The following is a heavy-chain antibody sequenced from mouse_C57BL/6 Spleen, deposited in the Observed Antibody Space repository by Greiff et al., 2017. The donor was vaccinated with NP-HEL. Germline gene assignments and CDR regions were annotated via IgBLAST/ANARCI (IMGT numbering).Heavy chain of an antibody. CDR2: IYPRDGST. CDR1: GYTFTDHT. D-gene: IGHD2-1*01. CDR3: ARCYYGNYGAMDY. J-gene: IGHJ4*01. Sequence: VQLQQSDAELVKPGASVKISCKVSGYTFTDHTIHWMKQRPEQGLEWIGYIYPRDGSTKYNEKFKGKSTLTADKSSSTAYMQLNSLTSEDSAVYCCARCYYGNYGAMDYWGQGTSVTVSS. V-gene: IGHV1-78*01.